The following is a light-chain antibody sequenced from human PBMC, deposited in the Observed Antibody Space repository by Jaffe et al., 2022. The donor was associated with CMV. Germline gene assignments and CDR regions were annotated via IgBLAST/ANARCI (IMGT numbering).Light chain of an antibody. CDR1: QSIDSH. V-gene: IGKV1-39*01. J-gene: IGKJ1*01. CDR2: AAS. Sequence: DIQMTQSPASLSASVGDRVTITCGASQSIDSHLHWYQHKPGEAPKLLIFAASNLQSGVPSRFSGSGSETDFTLTITGLQPEDFATYYCQQSYSTPTFGQGTKVEIK. CDR3: QQSYSTPT.